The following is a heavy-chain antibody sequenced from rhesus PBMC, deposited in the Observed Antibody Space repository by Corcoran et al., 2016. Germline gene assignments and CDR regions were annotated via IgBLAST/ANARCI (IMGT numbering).Heavy chain of an antibody. Sequence: QLQLQESGPGLVKPSETLSVTCAVSGGSISSSYWSWIRQAPGKGLEWIGYIYGSGSSTNSNPSLKSRVTLSVDTAKNQLSLKLSSVTTADTAVYYCARSWGQRVLVPDYWGQGVLVTVSS. CDR3: ARSWGQRVLVPDY. CDR2: IYGSGSST. V-gene: IGHV4-169*01. CDR1: GGSISSSY. D-gene: IGHD2-2*01. J-gene: IGHJ4*01.